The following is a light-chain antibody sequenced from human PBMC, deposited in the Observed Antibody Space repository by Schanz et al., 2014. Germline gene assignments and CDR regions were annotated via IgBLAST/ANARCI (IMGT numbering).Light chain of an antibody. Sequence: QSALTQPASVSGSPGQSITISCTGTSSGVGSYNLVSWYQQHPGKAPKLMIYEGSKRPSGVSNRFSGSKSGNTASLTISGLQAEDEADYYCCSWVFGGGTKLTVL. V-gene: IGLV2-23*01. J-gene: IGLJ3*02. CDR1: SSGVGSYNL. CDR3: CSWV. CDR2: EGS.